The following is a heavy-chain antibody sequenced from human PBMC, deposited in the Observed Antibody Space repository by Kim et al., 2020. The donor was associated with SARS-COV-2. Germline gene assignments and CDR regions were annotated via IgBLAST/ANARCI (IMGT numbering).Heavy chain of an antibody. CDR1: GYSFTSYW. CDR2: IDPSDSYT. J-gene: IGHJ5*02. D-gene: IGHD3-10*01. CDR3: ARVYYGSGSRSNWFDP. Sequence: GESLKISCKGSGYSFTSYWISWVRQMPGKGLEWMGRIDPSDSYTNYSPSFQGHVTISADKSISTAYLQWSSLKASDTAMYYCARVYYGSGSRSNWFDPWGQGTLVTVSS. V-gene: IGHV5-10-1*01.